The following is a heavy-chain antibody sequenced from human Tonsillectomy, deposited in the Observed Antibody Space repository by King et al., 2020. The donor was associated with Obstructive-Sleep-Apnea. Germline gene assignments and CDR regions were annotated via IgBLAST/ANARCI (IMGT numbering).Heavy chain of an antibody. CDR3: AREARTTGNRWFAP. Sequence: QLQESSPGQVKPSETLSLRCTVSGGSISSGNYYWGWIRQPPGKGLEWIASINYSGRTYYSPSFQRRVTISIDTSTNPFSLTLIAVTAEDTAMYYCAREARTTGNRWFAPWGQGTLVTVSS. J-gene: IGHJ5*02. V-gene: IGHV4-39*07. CDR1: GGSISSGNYY. D-gene: IGHD1-7*01. CDR2: INYSGRT.